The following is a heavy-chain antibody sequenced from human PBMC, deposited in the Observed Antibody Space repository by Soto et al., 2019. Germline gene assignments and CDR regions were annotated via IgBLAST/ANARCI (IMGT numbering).Heavy chain of an antibody. Sequence: QVQLVQSGAEVKKPGASVKVSCKASGYTFTSYGISWVRQAHGQGLEWMGWISAHNGNTNYAQNLQGRVTMTTDTSTSTAYMELLCLRSDDTAVYYCARDTMVTSNWFDPWGQGTLVTVSS. D-gene: IGHD4-17*01. CDR3: ARDTMVTSNWFDP. J-gene: IGHJ5*02. CDR2: ISAHNGNT. V-gene: IGHV1-18*01. CDR1: GYTFTSYG.